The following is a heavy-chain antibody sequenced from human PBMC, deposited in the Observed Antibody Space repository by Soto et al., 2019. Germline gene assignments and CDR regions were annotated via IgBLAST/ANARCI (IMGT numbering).Heavy chain of an antibody. CDR1: GYSFTSYW. V-gene: IGHV5-10-1*01. J-gene: IGHJ6*02. CDR2: IDPSDSYT. D-gene: IGHD1-26*01. Sequence: LKISCKGPGYSFTSYWISWVRQMPGKGLEWMGRIDPSDSYTNYSPSFQGHVTISADKSISTAYLQWSSLKASDTAMYYCARQPSWEDGSYSLYYYGMDVWGQGTTVTVSS. CDR3: ARQPSWEDGSYSLYYYGMDV.